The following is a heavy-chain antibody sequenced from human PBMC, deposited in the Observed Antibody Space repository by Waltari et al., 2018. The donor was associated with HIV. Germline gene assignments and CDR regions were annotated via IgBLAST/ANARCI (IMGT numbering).Heavy chain of an antibody. CDR2: ISYDGSNK. J-gene: IGHJ4*02. CDR3: AKMGITMIVVGFRNYFDY. CDR1: GFTFSSYG. Sequence: QVQLVESGGGVVQPGRSLRLSCAASGFTFSSYGMHWVRPAPGKGLEWVAVISYDGSNKYYADSVKGRFTISRDNSKNTLYLQMNSLRAEDTAVYYCAKMGITMIVVGFRNYFDYWGQGTLVTVSS. V-gene: IGHV3-30*18. D-gene: IGHD3-22*01.